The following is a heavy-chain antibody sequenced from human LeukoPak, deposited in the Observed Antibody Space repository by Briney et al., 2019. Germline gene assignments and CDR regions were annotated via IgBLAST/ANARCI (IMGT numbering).Heavy chain of an antibody. CDR1: GFTFSSYA. CDR2: ISGSGGST. Sequence: GGSLRLSCAASGFTFSSYAMIWVRQAPGKGLEWVSAISGSGGSTYYADSVKGRFTISRDNSKNTLYLQMNSLRAEDTAVYYCAKSTYGDSHFYFYYWGQGTLVTVSS. CDR3: AKSTYGDSHFYFYY. D-gene: IGHD4-17*01. V-gene: IGHV3-23*01. J-gene: IGHJ4*02.